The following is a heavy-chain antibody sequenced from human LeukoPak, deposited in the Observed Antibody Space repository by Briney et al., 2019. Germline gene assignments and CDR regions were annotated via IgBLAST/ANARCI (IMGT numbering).Heavy chain of an antibody. CDR2: ISAYNGNT. V-gene: IGHV1-18*01. J-gene: IGHJ6*02. D-gene: IGHD6-19*01. CDR1: GYTFTSYG. Sequence: ASVKVSRKASGYTFTSYGISWVRQAPGQGLEWVGWISAYNGNTNYAQKLQGRVTMTTDTSTSTAYMELRSLRSDDTAVYYCARPHSSGWDNYYYYYGMDVWGQGTTVTVSS. CDR3: ARPHSSGWDNYYYYYGMDV.